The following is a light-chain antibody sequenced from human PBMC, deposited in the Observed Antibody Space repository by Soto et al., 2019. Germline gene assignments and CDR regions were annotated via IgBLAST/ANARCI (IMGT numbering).Light chain of an antibody. V-gene: IGLV1-51*01. J-gene: IGLJ2*01. CDR2: DNN. Sequence: QSVLTQSPSVSAAPGQKDTISCSGSSSNIGNNYVSWYQQLPGTAPKLLIYDNNKRPSGIPDRFSGSKSGTSGTLEITGLQTGDEADYYCATWDGSLPGEVFGGGTQLTVL. CDR3: ATWDGSLPGEV. CDR1: SSNIGNNY.